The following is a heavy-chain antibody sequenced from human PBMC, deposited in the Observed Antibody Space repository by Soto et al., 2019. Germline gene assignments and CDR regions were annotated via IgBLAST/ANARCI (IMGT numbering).Heavy chain of an antibody. D-gene: IGHD6-6*01. Sequence: EFVKISCQGSGYSCARYWIGWVRQIPGKDLEWMGIIYPGDSDTRYSPSFQGQVTISADKSLRTAYLQWTSLKASDTALYYCARTRSFTLGFYYDGMDVWGQGTTVTVSS. CDR1: GYSCARYW. J-gene: IGHJ6*02. CDR2: IYPGDSDT. V-gene: IGHV5-51*01. CDR3: ARTRSFTLGFYYDGMDV.